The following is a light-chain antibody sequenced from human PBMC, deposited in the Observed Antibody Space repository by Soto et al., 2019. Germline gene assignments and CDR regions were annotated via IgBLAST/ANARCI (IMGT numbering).Light chain of an antibody. CDR3: QPYTNWLPIT. CDR2: WAS. CDR1: QSIFYSSNNKNY. J-gene: IGKJ5*01. Sequence: DIVMTQSPDSLAVSLGERATINCKSSQSIFYSSNNKNYLTWYQQKPGQPPKLLIYWASTRESGVPDRFSGSGSAADITLTISSLQAEDLAVYYCQPYTNWLPITFGQGKRLAI. V-gene: IGKV4-1*01.